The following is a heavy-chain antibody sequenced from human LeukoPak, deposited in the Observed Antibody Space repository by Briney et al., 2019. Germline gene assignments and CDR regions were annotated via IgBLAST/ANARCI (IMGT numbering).Heavy chain of an antibody. CDR3: AELGITMIGGV. D-gene: IGHD3-10*02. CDR1: GFTFSSDA. V-gene: IGHV3-23*01. Sequence: GGSLRLSCAASGFTFSSDAMSWVRQAPGKGLEWVSAISGSGGSTYYADSVKGRFTISRDNAKNLLYLQMNSLRAEDTAVYYCAELGITMIGGVWGKGTTVTISS. J-gene: IGHJ6*04. CDR2: ISGSGGST.